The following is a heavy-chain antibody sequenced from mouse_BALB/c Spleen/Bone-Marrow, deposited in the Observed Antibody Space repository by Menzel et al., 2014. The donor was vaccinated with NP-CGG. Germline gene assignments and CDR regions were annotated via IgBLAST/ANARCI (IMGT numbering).Heavy chain of an antibody. CDR2: ISGGGSYT. CDR3: ARHAYYDQTEVSFVY. CDR1: GFTFSNYG. J-gene: IGHJ3*01. V-gene: IGHV5-9-2*01. D-gene: IGHD2-4*01. Sequence: VQLKESGGGLVKSGGPLKLSCAASGFTFSNYGMSWVRQTPEKRLEWVATISGGGSYTFYSDSVKGRFTISRDNAKNNLYLQLSSLRSEDTALYYCARHAYYDQTEVSFVYWGQGTLVTVSA.